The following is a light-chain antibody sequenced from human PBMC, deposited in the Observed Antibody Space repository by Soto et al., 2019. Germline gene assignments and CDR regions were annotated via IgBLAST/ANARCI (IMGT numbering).Light chain of an antibody. J-gene: IGKJ4*01. CDR3: QQHNNWPPLT. V-gene: IGKV3-15*01. CDR1: QSVSSN. CDR2: GVS. Sequence: ERIMAQSPATLSVFSGEIANLSCRASQSVSSNLAWYQQKPGQAPRLLIYGVSTRATGIPARFSGSGSETKFTLTISSLQSEDFAVYYCQQHNNWPPLTFGGGTKVDIK.